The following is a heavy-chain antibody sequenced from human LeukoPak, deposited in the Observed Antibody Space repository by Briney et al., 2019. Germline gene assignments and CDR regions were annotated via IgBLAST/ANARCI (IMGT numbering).Heavy chain of an antibody. Sequence: GGSLRLSCAASGFTFSSYGMHWVRQAPGKGLEWVVLIWYDGSNKYYADSVKGRLTISRDNSKNTLYLQMNSLRAEDTAVYYCAREGPRGNSQFDYWGQGTLVTVSS. CDR3: AREGPRGNSQFDY. D-gene: IGHD2/OR15-2a*01. V-gene: IGHV3-33*01. J-gene: IGHJ4*02. CDR1: GFTFSSYG. CDR2: IWYDGSNK.